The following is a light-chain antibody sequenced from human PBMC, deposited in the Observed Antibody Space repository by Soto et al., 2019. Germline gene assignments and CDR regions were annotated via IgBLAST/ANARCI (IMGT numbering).Light chain of an antibody. CDR2: DAS. V-gene: IGKV3-11*01. J-gene: IGKJ2*01. Sequence: EIVLTQSPATLSLSPGERATLSCRASQSVSSSLAWYQQKPGQTPRLLIYDASNRATGIPPRFSGSGSGTDFTLTISSLEPEDFAVYYCQQYGSSYTFGQGTKLEIK. CDR3: QQYGSSYT. CDR1: QSVSSS.